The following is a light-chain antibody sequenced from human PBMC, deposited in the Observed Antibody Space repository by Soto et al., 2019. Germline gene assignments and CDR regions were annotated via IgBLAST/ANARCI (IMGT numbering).Light chain of an antibody. Sequence: MVLTQAPGPLCLSPGERATLACRASQSVSSYLAWYQQKPGQAPRLLIHGASTRATGIPARFSGSGSGTDFTLTISRLEPEDLAVYYCQQYGSSPTFGQGTKVDIK. CDR2: GAS. V-gene: IGKV3-20*01. CDR1: QSVSSY. J-gene: IGKJ1*01. CDR3: QQYGSSPT.